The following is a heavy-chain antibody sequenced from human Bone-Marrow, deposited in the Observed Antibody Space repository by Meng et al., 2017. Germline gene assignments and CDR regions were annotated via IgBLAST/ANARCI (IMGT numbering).Heavy chain of an antibody. V-gene: IGHV1-69*13. J-gene: IGHJ2*01. CDR1: GGTFSSYA. D-gene: IGHD6-19*01. CDR3: ARGSIYSSGWWRFDWYFDL. Sequence: SVKVSCKASGGTFSSYAISWVRQAPGQGLEWMGGIIPIFGTANYAQKFQGRVTITADESTSTAYMELSSLRSEDTAVYYCARGSIYSSGWWRFDWYFDLWGRGTLVTSSS. CDR2: IIPIFGTA.